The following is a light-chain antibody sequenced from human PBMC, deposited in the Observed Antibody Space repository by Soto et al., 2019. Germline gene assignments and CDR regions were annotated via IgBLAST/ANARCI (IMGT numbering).Light chain of an antibody. Sequence: QSVLTQPPSVSGAPGQRVTISCTGSSSNIGAGYPVHWYQQLPGTAPKLLVAGNRPSGVADRFSVSKSGASASLAITGLQAEDEADYYCQSYDSSLSRRWVFGGGTKLTVL. CDR3: QSYDSSLSRRWV. CDR1: SSNIGAGYP. V-gene: IGLV1-40*01. CDR2: G. J-gene: IGLJ3*02.